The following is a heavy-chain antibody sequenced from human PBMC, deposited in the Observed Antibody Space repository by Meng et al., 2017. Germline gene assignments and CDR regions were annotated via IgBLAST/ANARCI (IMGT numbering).Heavy chain of an antibody. Sequence: GESLKISCTASGFTFGDYAMSWVRQAPGKGLEWVSVISGSDSSTYYADSVKGRFTISRDNSKNTLYLQMNSLRAEDTAVYYFAKDLEMGWGLPTGEFDYWGQGTLVTVSS. CDR1: GFTFGDYA. D-gene: IGHD1-26*01. CDR3: AKDLEMGWGLPTGEFDY. V-gene: IGHV3-23*01. CDR2: ISGSDSST. J-gene: IGHJ4*02.